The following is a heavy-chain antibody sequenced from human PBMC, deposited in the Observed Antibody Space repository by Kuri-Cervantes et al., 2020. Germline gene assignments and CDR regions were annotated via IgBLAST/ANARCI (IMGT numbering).Heavy chain of an antibody. Sequence: GESLKISCAVSGFTFSSHGMHWVRQAPGKGLEWVSSISSSSSYIYYADSVKGRFTISRDNAKNSLYLQMNSLRAEDTAVYYCARAVRITGYSSSSPYYYGMDVWGQGTTVTVSS. CDR2: ISSSSSYI. V-gene: IGHV3-21*01. CDR3: ARAVRITGYSSSSPYYYGMDV. D-gene: IGHD6-13*01. CDR1: GFTFSSHG. J-gene: IGHJ6*02.